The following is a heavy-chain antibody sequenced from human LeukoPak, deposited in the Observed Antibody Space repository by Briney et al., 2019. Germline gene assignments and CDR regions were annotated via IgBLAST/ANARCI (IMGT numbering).Heavy chain of an antibody. CDR2: ISGSGGST. CDR3: AKLMEDYYDSSGYYYGAAGAFDI. J-gene: IGHJ3*02. CDR1: GFNFSSYA. D-gene: IGHD3-22*01. V-gene: IGHV3-23*01. Sequence: GGSLRLSCAASGFNFSSYAMSWVRQAPGKGLEWVSAISGSGGSTYYADSVKGRFTISRDNSKNTLYLQMNSLRAEDTAVYYCAKLMEDYYDSSGYYYGAAGAFDIWGQGTMVTVSS.